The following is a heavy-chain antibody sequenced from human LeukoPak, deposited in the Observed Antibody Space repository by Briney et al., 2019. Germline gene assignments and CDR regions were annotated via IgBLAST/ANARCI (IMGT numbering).Heavy chain of an antibody. CDR3: ARANLTASGYVWYFDL. V-gene: IGHV4-31*03. CDR1: GGSISSGGYW. Sequence: SETLSLTCTVSGGSISSGGYWWSWIRQHPGEGLEWIGYSYYSGSTYYNPSLRSRVTILVDTSKNQFSLKLSSLNAADTAVYYCARANLTASGYVWYFDLWGRGTLVTVSS. D-gene: IGHD3-3*01. CDR2: SYYSGST. J-gene: IGHJ2*01.